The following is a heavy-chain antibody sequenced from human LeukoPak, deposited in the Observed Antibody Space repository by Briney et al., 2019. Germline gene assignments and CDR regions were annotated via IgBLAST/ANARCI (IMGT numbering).Heavy chain of an antibody. J-gene: IGHJ4*02. D-gene: IGHD1-14*01. Sequence: SETLSLTCTVSGGSISSSSYYWGWIRQPPGKGLEWIGSIYYSGSTYYNPSLKSRVTISVDTSKNQFSLKLSSVTAADTAVYYCASRTRTALDVDYWGQGTLVTVSS. CDR3: ASRTRTALDVDY. CDR2: IYYSGST. CDR1: GGSISSSSYY. V-gene: IGHV4-39*01.